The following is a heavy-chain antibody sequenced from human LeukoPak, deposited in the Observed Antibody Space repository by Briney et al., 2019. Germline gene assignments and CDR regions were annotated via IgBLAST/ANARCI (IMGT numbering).Heavy chain of an antibody. D-gene: IGHD3-10*01. V-gene: IGHV4-39*01. J-gene: IGHJ4*02. CDR3: ARHMPLRITMVRGVIDN. Sequence: SETLSLTCTVSGGSISTNGYYWGWIRQPPGKGLEWIGTIYYSGSSYYNTSLRSCVIISVDTSSTQFSLRQSPVTAADTAVYYCARHMPLRITMVRGVIDNWGQGALVTVSS. CDR1: GGSISTNGYY. CDR2: IYYSGSS.